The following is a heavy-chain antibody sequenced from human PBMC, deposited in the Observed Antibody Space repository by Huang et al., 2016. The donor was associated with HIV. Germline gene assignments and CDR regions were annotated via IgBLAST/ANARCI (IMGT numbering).Heavy chain of an antibody. CDR2: IKPSRGKT. Sequence: QVQLVHSGAEVKKPGASVRVSCTASGYSFTYHHIHWVRQAPGQGLEWMGIIKPSRGKTTYSQKVQGRATMTRDTSTNTVYMELSSLKSEDTAVYYCARGPYTDFVWGSYFVYWGQGTLVTVSS. V-gene: IGHV1-46*01. CDR3: ARGPYTDFVWGSYFVY. CDR1: GYSFTYHH. J-gene: IGHJ4*02. D-gene: IGHD3-16*01.